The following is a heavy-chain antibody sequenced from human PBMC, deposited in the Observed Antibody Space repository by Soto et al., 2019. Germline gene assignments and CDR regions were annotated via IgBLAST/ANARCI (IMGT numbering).Heavy chain of an antibody. J-gene: IGHJ6*02. CDR2: ISSSSSYI. Sequence: EVQLVESGGGLVKPGGSLRLSCAASGFTFSSYSMNWVRQAPGKGLEWVSSISSSSSYIYYADSVKGRFTISRDNAKNSLYLQMNSLRAEDTAVYYCARDRPPRPYYYYYGMDVWGQGTTVTVSS. CDR1: GFTFSSYS. V-gene: IGHV3-21*01. CDR3: ARDRPPRPYYYYYGMDV.